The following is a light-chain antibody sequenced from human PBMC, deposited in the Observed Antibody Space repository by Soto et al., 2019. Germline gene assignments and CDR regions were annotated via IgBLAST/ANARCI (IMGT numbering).Light chain of an antibody. CDR1: QSVLYSSSQKNY. V-gene: IGKV4-1*01. CDR2: WAS. J-gene: IGKJ4*01. CDR3: QQYYGTPLT. Sequence: DIVMTQSPDSLAVSLGERATINCKSSQSVLYSSSQKNYLAWYQQKPGQPPKLLISWASTRESGVPDRFSGGGSGTDFTLTISSLQAEDVAVYYCQQYYGTPLTFGGGTKVEIK.